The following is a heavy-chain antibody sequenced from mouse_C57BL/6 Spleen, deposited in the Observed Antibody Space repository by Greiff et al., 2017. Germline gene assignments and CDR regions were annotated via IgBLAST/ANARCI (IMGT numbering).Heavy chain of an antibody. D-gene: IGHD1-1*01. V-gene: IGHV1-7*01. J-gene: IGHJ4*01. CDR3: ARSTTVVATRAMDY. CDR1: GYTFTSYW. Sequence: LVESGAELAKPGASVKLSCKASGYTFTSYWMHWVKQRPGQGLEWIGYINPSSGYTKYNQKFKDKATLTANKASSTAYMQLSSLTYEDSAVYYCARSTTVVATRAMDYWGQGTSVTVSS. CDR2: INPSSGYT.